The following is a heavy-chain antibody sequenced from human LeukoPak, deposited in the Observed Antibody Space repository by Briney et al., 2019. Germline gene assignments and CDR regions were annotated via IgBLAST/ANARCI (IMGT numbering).Heavy chain of an antibody. V-gene: IGHV3-30*18. CDR1: GFTFSSYG. Sequence: GGSLRLSCAASGFTFSSYGMHWVRQAPGKGLEWVAVISYDGSNKYYADSVKGRFTISRDNSKNTLYLQMSSLRAEDTAVYYCAKEERDRLDYWGQGTLVTVSS. CDR2: ISYDGSNK. J-gene: IGHJ4*02. CDR3: AKEERDRLDY. D-gene: IGHD5-24*01.